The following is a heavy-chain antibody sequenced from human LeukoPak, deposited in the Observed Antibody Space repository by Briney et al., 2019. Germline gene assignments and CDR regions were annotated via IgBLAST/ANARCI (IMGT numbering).Heavy chain of an antibody. CDR1: GGSISSGNYY. D-gene: IGHD5-12*01. J-gene: IGHJ5*02. Sequence: PSETLSLTCTVSGGSISSGNYYLGWIRQPPGKGLEWIGSIYYSGSTYYNPSLKSRVTISVDTSKNQFSLKLSSVTAADTAVYYCARHNSGWNWFDPWGQGTLVTVSS. V-gene: IGHV4-39*01. CDR3: ARHNSGWNWFDP. CDR2: IYYSGST.